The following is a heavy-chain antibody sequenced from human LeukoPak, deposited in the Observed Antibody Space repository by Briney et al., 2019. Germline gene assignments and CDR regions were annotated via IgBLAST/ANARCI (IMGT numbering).Heavy chain of an antibody. D-gene: IGHD5-18*01. J-gene: IGHJ4*02. V-gene: IGHV3-30*04. Sequence: PGKSLRLSCAASGFTFSSYAMHWVRQAPGKGLEWVEVISYNGSNKYYADSVKGRITISRDNSKHTLYLQMNSPRAEDTAVYYCARGHTAMVGKIDYWGQGTLVTVCS. CDR2: ISYNGSNK. CDR3: ARGHTAMVGKIDY. CDR1: GFTFSSYA.